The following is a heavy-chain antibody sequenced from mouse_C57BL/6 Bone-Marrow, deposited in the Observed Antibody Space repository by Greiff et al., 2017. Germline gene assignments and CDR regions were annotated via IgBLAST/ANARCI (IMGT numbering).Heavy chain of an antibody. J-gene: IGHJ3*01. D-gene: IGHD1-1*01. V-gene: IGHV5-4*01. Sequence: EVKLVESGGGLVKPGGSLKLSCVASGFTFSSYAMSWVRQTPEKRLEWVATISDGGSYTYYPDNVKGRFTISRDNAKNNLYLQMSHLKSEDTAMYYCAREDYGSSQVAYGGQGTLVTVTA. CDR2: ISDGGSYT. CDR1: GFTFSSYA. CDR3: AREDYGSSQVAY.